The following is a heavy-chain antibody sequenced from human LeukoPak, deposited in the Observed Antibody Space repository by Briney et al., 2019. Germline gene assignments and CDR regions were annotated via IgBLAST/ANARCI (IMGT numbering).Heavy chain of an antibody. J-gene: IGHJ4*02. D-gene: IGHD2-15*01. CDR3: ASTNCSGGSCYGFDY. CDR1: GFTFSDYY. V-gene: IGHV3-11*01. CDR2: ISSSGITI. Sequence: PGGSLRLSCAASGFTFSDYYMSWIRQAPGKGLEWVSYISSSGITIYYADSVKGRFTISRDNAKNSLYLQMNSLRAEDTAVYYCASTNCSGGSCYGFDYWGQGTLVTVSS.